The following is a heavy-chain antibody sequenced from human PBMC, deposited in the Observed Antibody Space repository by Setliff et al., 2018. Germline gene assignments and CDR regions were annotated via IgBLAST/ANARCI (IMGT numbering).Heavy chain of an antibody. J-gene: IGHJ3*02. CDR3: AKDSTGRDAFDI. CDR1: GFTFSNYA. Sequence: GESLKISCEASGFTFSNYAMNWVRQAPGKGLEWVSGIRSNGGATYYAQSVKGRFTISRDNSKSTLYLELDSLRAEDTAIYYCAKDSTGRDAFDIWGHGTMVTVSS. V-gene: IGHV3-23*01. CDR2: IRSNGGAT.